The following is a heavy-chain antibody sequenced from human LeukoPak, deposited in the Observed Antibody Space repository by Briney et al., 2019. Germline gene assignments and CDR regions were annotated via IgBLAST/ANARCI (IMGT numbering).Heavy chain of an antibody. Sequence: GESLKISCKGSGYSFTSYWIGWVRQMPGKGLEWMGIIYPGDSNTIYSPSFQGQVTISVDKSISTAYLQWSSLKASDTAVYYCARHACRGGNCYSVDYWGQGTLVTVSS. CDR1: GYSFTSYW. D-gene: IGHD2-15*01. V-gene: IGHV5-51*01. CDR2: IYPGDSNT. CDR3: ARHACRGGNCYSVDY. J-gene: IGHJ4*02.